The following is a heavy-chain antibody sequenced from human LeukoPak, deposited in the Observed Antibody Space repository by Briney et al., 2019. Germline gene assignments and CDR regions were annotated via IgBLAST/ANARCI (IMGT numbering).Heavy chain of an antibody. V-gene: IGHV3-23*01. Sequence: GGSLRLSCAASGFTLRSYAMSWVRQAPGKGLEWVSAISGGGGSTYYADSVKGRFTISRDNSNNTLYLQMNSLRAEDTALYFCAKDRDGYCSGGSCLNWFDPWGQGTLVTVSS. D-gene: IGHD2-15*01. CDR2: ISGGGGST. CDR1: GFTLRSYA. J-gene: IGHJ5*02. CDR3: AKDRDGYCSGGSCLNWFDP.